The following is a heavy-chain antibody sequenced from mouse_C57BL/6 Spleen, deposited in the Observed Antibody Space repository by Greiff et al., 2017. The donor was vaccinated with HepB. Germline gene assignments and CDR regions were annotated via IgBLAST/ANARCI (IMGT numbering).Heavy chain of an antibody. Sequence: VQLQQSDAELVKPGASVKISCKVSGYTFTDHTIHWMKQRPEQGLEWIGYIYPRDGSTKYNEKFKGKATLTADKSSSKAYMQLNSLTSGDSAVYFCASYYDYDWFAYWGQGTLVTVSA. CDR3: ASYYDYDWFAY. J-gene: IGHJ3*01. CDR2: IYPRDGST. CDR1: GYTFTDHT. D-gene: IGHD2-4*01. V-gene: IGHV1-78*01.